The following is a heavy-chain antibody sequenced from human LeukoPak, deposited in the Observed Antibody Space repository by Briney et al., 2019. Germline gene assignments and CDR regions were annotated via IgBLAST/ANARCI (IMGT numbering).Heavy chain of an antibody. CDR1: GFTFSSYS. CDR3: AREPGYCCGDCYGEGDFGY. CDR2: ISSSSSYI. Sequence: GGSLRLSCAASGFTFSSYSMNWVRQAPGKGLEWVSSISSSSSYIYYADSVKGRFTISRDNAKDSLYLQMNSLRAEDTAVYYCAREPGYCCGDCYGEGDFGYWGQGTLVTVPS. J-gene: IGHJ4*02. V-gene: IGHV3-21*01. D-gene: IGHD2-21*01.